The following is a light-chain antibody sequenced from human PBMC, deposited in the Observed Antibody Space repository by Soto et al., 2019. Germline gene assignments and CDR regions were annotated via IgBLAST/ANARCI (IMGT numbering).Light chain of an antibody. CDR3: QQYSTFPRT. V-gene: IGKV1-5*01. Sequence: DIQMTQSPSTLSASVGDRVAITCRASQIISKWLAWYQQKPGRAPNFLIYDASTLESGVPSRFSGSGSGTEFTLTITNLQPDDFATFYCQQYSTFPRTFGQGTKVEI. CDR1: QIISKW. J-gene: IGKJ1*01. CDR2: DAS.